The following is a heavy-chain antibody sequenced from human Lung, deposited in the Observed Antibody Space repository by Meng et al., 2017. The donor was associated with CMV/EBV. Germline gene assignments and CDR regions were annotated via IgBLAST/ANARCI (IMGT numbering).Heavy chain of an antibody. D-gene: IGHD1-1*01. CDR3: ARDSALSTVTTPDFDS. CDR1: EFTSGSYG. CDR2: LWYDGSHE. J-gene: IGHJ4*02. Sequence: GESLKISCTSSEFTSGSYGMHWVRQPPGKGLEWVAFLWYDGSHEYLADSVRGRFSISRDNSKSTVYLQMNSLRAEDTAFYYCARDSALSTVTTPDFDSWGQGTXV. V-gene: IGHV3-33*01.